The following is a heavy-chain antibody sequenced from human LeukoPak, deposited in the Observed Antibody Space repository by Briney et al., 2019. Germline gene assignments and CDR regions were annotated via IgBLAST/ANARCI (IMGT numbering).Heavy chain of an antibody. V-gene: IGHV1-2*02. Sequence: ASVSVSCKTSGYIFRAHYMHWVRQAPGQGLEWMGWINPNSGSTDYAQRFQGRVSMNRDTSTNAVYMNLRSLKSDGTAVYFCARAPEGRFYDSSGYVGWYFDLWGRGTLVTVSS. CDR1: GYIFRAHY. CDR2: INPNSGST. D-gene: IGHD3-22*01. J-gene: IGHJ2*01. CDR3: ARAPEGRFYDSSGYVGWYFDL.